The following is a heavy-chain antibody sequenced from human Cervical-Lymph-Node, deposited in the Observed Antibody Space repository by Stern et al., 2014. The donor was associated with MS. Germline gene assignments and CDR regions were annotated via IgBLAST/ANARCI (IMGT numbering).Heavy chain of an antibody. J-gene: IGHJ1*01. Sequence: VQLVESGGGVVQPGRSLRLSCAASGFTFSSYGMHWVRQAPGKGLEWVAVIGYDGSNKYYADSVKGRFTISRDNSKNTLFLQMNSLRGEDTALYYCAREGGNTAEYFQHWGQGTLVTVSS. CDR3: AREGGNTAEYFQH. CDR1: GFTFSSYG. V-gene: IGHV3-33*01. CDR2: IGYDGSNK. D-gene: IGHD4-23*01.